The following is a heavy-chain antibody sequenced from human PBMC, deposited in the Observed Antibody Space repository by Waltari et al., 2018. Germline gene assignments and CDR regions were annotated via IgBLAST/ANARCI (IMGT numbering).Heavy chain of an antibody. CDR2: IYYSGST. J-gene: IGHJ4*02. D-gene: IGHD6-6*01. V-gene: IGHV4-59*01. Sequence: QVQLQESGPGLVKPSETLSLTCTVSGGSISSYYWSWIRQPPGKGLEWIGYIYYSGSTNYNPSLKSRVTISVDTSKNQFSLKLSSVTAADTAGYYCARSGIAARLVDYWGQGTLVTVSS. CDR3: ARSGIAARLVDY. CDR1: GGSISSYY.